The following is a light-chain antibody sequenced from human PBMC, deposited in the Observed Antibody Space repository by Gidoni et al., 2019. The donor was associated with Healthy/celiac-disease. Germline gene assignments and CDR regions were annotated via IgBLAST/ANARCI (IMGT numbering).Light chain of an antibody. J-gene: IGKJ2*01. CDR3: QQKRT. CDR2: GAS. CDR1: QSVSSSY. V-gene: IGKV3-20*01. Sequence: EIVLTQSPVTLSLSPGERATLSCRASQSVSSSYLAWYQQNPGQATRLLIYGASSRATSIPDSFSGSGFGTDFTLTISRLEPEYFAVYYCQQKRTFGQGTKLEIK.